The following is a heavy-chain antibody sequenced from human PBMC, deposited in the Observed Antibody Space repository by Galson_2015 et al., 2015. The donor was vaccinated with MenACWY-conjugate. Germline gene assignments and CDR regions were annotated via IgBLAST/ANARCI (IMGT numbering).Heavy chain of an antibody. V-gene: IGHV3-74*03. Sequence: SLRLLCAGSGFTVSYDWMHWVRQTPGTGLVRVSRVNSAGGKTTYADSVRGSLRLSRDHAKNTTYLQLNSLRPNDTGLYYCARDYPYDVWSALSHNYFDPWGQETLVTVSS. D-gene: IGHD3-3*01. CDR1: GFTVSYDW. J-gene: IGHJ5*02. CDR3: ARDYPYDVWSALSHNYFDP. CDR2: VNSAGGKT.